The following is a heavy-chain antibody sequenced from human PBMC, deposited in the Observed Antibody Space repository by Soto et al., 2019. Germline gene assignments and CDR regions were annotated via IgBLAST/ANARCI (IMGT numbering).Heavy chain of an antibody. CDR1: WGSVSSNTAT. D-gene: IGHD6-19*01. CDR3: AGELDIHHGLGY. J-gene: IGHJ4*02. Sequence: PSPTLSLTCAISWGSVSSNTATWNWVRQSPSRGLEWLGRTYYRSNWNFDYALSVKSRIIINPDTSKNQFSLQLNSLTPEDTAVYYCAGELDIHHGLGYWGPGTSVTVSS. V-gene: IGHV6-1*01. CDR2: TYYRSNWNF.